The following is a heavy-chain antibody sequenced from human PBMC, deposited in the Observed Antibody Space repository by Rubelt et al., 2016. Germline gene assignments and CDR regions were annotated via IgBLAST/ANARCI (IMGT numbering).Heavy chain of an antibody. Sequence: QVQLVQSGAEVKKPGASVKVSCKASGYTFTSYGLSWVRQAPGQGLEWMGWISAYNGNTNYAQNLQGRVTLTTDTSTSTAYMGLGSLRSDDTAGYYCARVGYYYDSSCYSDYWGQGTLVTVSS. V-gene: IGHV1-18*01. D-gene: IGHD3-22*01. J-gene: IGHJ4*02. CDR3: ARVGYYYDSSCYSDY. CDR1: GYTFTSYG. CDR2: ISAYNGNT.